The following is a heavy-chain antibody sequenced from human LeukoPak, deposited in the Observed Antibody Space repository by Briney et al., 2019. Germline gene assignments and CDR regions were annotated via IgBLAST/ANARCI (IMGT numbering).Heavy chain of an antibody. D-gene: IGHD2-15*01. CDR2: ISNGKT. CDR1: GFPFSSHA. CDR3: VREAGYCAPVCVKTNWFDP. Sequence: HPGGSLRLSCAASGFPFSSHAMSWVRQPPGKGLEWVAAISNGKTYYADSVRGRFAISRDDSTSTVYLHMNSLRDEDTALYHCVREAGYCAPVCVKTNWFDPWGQGTLVTVSS. J-gene: IGHJ5*02. V-gene: IGHV3-23*01.